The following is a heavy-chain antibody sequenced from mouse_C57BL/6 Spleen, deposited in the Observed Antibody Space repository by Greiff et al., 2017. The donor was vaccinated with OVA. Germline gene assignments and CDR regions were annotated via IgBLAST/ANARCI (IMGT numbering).Heavy chain of an antibody. Sequence: EVQLQQSGPELVKPGASVKISCKASGYTFTDYYMNWVKQSHGKSLEWIGDINPNNGGTSYNQKFKGKATLTVDKSSSTAYMELRSLTSEDSAVYYCARWDITVVADWYFDVWGTGTTVTVSS. J-gene: IGHJ1*03. CDR3: ARWDITVVADWYFDV. CDR1: GYTFTDYY. V-gene: IGHV1-26*01. D-gene: IGHD1-1*01. CDR2: INPNNGGT.